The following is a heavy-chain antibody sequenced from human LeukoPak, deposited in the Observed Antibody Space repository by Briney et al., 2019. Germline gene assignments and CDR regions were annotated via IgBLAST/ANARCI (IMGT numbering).Heavy chain of an antibody. V-gene: IGHV4-59*12. D-gene: IGHD3-22*01. Sequence: PSETLSLTCTVSGGSISSYCWSWIRQPPGKGLEWIGYIYYSGSTNYNPSLKSRVTISVDTSKNQFSLKLSSVTAADTAVYYCAREVTSYYDSSGYWDYWGQGTLVTVSS. CDR1: GGSISSYC. J-gene: IGHJ4*02. CDR2: IYYSGST. CDR3: AREVTSYYDSSGYWDY.